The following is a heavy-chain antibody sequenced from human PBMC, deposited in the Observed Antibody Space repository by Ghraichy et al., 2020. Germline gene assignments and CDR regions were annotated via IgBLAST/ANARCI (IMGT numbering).Heavy chain of an antibody. V-gene: IGHV3-48*01. CDR3: ARDPRATVTTDYYYGVDV. D-gene: IGHD4-17*01. Sequence: ETLRLSCAASGFTFSRDSMNWVRQAPGKGLEWISYISSSSRTIFYADSVKGRFTVSRDNAKNSLYLQMNSLRAEDTAMYYCARDPRATVTTDYYYGVDVWGQGTTVTVSS. CDR1: GFTFSRDS. CDR2: ISSSSRTI. J-gene: IGHJ6*02.